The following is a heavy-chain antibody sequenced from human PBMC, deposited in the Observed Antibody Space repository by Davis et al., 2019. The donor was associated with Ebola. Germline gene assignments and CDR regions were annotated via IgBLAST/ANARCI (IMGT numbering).Heavy chain of an antibody. CDR3: ARDPTTTVVRKGWFDP. J-gene: IGHJ5*02. Sequence: ASVKVSCKASGYTFTSYGISWVRQAPGQGLEWMGWISAYNGNTNYAQKLQGRVTMTTDTSTSTAYMELRSLRSDDTAVYYCARDPTTTVVRKGWFDPWGQGTLVTVSS. CDR2: ISAYNGNT. V-gene: IGHV1-18*01. D-gene: IGHD4-23*01. CDR1: GYTFTSYG.